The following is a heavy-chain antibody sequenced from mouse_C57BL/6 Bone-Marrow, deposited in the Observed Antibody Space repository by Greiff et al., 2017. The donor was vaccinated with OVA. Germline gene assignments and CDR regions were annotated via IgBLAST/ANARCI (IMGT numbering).Heavy chain of an antibody. D-gene: IGHD2-4*01. CDR2: ISNGGGST. J-gene: IGHJ1*03. Sequence: EVQRVESGGGLVQPGGSLKLSCAASGFTFSDYYMYWVRQTPEKRLEWVAYISNGGGSTYYPDTVKGRFTISRDNAKNTLYLQMSRLKSEDTAMYYCARRDYDYGDVWGTGTTVTVSS. CDR3: ARRDYDYGDV. CDR1: GFTFSDYY. V-gene: IGHV5-12*01.